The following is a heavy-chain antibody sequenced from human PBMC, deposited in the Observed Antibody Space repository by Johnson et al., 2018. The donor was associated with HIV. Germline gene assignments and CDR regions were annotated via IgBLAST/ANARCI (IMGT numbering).Heavy chain of an antibody. J-gene: IGHJ3*02. CDR3: ARVRWLQLGAFDI. D-gene: IGHD5-24*01. V-gene: IGHV3-33*01. CDR2: IWYDGSNK. CDR1: GFTFSSYG. Sequence: QVQLVESGGGVVWPGGSLRLSCAASGFTFSSYGMHWVRQAPGKGLEWVAVIWYDGSNKYYTDSVKGRFTISRDNSKNTLYLQMNSLRAEDTAVYYCARVRWLQLGAFDIWGQGTMVTVSS.